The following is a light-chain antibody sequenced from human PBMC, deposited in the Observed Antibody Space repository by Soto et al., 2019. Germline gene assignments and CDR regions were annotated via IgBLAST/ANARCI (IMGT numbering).Light chain of an antibody. CDR3: SSYTSSSTLV. V-gene: IGLV2-8*01. J-gene: IGLJ1*01. Sequence: QAVLTQPPSASGSPGQSVTISCTGTSSDVGKYDYVSWFQHHPGKAPKLIIYEVSKRPSGVPDRFSGSKSGSTASLTVSGLQTEDEADYYCSSYTSSSTLVFGTGTKVTVL. CDR2: EVS. CDR1: SSDVGKYDY.